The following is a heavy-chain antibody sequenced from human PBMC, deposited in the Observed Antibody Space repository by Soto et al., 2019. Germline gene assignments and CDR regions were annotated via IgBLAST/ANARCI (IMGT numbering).Heavy chain of an antibody. CDR2: INAGNDNT. CDR1: GYTFTSYA. J-gene: IGHJ4*02. Sequence: QVHLVQSGAEVKKPGASVKVSCKASGYTFTSYAIHWVRQAPGQRLEWMGWINAGNDNTKYSQKFQGRVTITRDTSASTVYMELSSLRSEDTAVYYCARGVSSGGAVFDYWGQGTLVTVSS. D-gene: IGHD6-19*01. CDR3: ARGVSSGGAVFDY. V-gene: IGHV1-3*01.